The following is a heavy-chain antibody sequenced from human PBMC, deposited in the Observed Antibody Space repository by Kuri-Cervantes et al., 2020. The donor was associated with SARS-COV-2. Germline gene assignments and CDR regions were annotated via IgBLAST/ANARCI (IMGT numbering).Heavy chain of an antibody. V-gene: IGHV4-31*03. CDR2: IYSGGTT. D-gene: IGHD3-22*01. J-gene: IGHJ4*02. Sequence: LRLSCTVSGGSIRSDGYYWSWIRQRPGKGLEWIGYIYSGGTTYYSPSLKSRLTISMDTSKNHFSLKLGAVTAADTAVYYCARYYYDSRGYVFFDYWSRGNPVTVSS. CDR3: ARYYYDSRGYVFFDY. CDR1: GGSIRSDGYY.